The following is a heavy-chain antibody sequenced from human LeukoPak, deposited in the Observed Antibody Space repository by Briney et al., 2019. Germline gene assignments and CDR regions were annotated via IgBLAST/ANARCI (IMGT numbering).Heavy chain of an antibody. CDR2: ITDHSGNT. CDR1: GYTFTSYG. Sequence: GASVTVSCKASGYTFTSYGISWVRQAPGQGLEWMGWITDHSGNTNYAQKFQGRVTMTTDTSTSTAYMELRSLRSDDTAVYYCARDDSIAAAGTWFDYWGQGTLVTVSS. CDR3: ARDDSIAAAGTWFDY. V-gene: IGHV1-18*01. D-gene: IGHD6-13*01. J-gene: IGHJ4*02.